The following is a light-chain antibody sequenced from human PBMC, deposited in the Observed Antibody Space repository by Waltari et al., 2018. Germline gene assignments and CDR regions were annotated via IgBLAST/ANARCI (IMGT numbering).Light chain of an antibody. CDR3: LLYYGDAQLGV. CDR1: TGAVPRVYY. J-gene: IGLJ3*02. CDR2: SIS. Sequence: QTVVTQEPSLTVSPGGTVTLTCASSTGAVPRVYYPNWFQQKPGQPPRPLIYSISKKHSWTPARFSGSLLGGKAALTLSGAQPEDEAEYYCLLYYGDAQLGVFGGGTKLTVL. V-gene: IGLV7-43*01.